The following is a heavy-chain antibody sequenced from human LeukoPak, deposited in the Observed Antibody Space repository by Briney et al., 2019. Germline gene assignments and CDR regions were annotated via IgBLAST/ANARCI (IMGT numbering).Heavy chain of an antibody. CDR2: INSDGSST. CDR1: GFTFSSYW. CDR3: ARAGWRQWLVYYYYGMDV. D-gene: IGHD6-19*01. Sequence: HPGGSLRLSCAASGFTFSSYWMHWVRHAPGKGLVWVSRINSDGSSTSYADSVKGRFTISRDNAKNTLYLQMNSLRAEDTAVYYCARAGWRQWLVYYYYGMDVWGKGTTVTVSS. V-gene: IGHV3-74*01. J-gene: IGHJ6*04.